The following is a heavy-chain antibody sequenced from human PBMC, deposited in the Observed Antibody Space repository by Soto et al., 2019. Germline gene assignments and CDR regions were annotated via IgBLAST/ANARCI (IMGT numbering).Heavy chain of an antibody. J-gene: IGHJ4*02. D-gene: IGHD2-15*01. CDR2: ISGYNGNT. Sequence: QVQLLQSGAEVKKPGASVRVSCKTSGYTFTRYGVSWVRQAPGQGLEWMGWISGYNGNTKEAHKFEGRVILTTDTAANTAHMEVRSLTSKDTAVYYWARGSANRTPRGFDSWGQGTLVTVSS. CDR1: GYTFTRYG. CDR3: ARGSANRTPRGFDS. V-gene: IGHV1-18*01.